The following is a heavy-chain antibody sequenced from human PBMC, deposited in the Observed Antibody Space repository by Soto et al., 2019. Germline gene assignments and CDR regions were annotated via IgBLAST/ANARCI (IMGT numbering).Heavy chain of an antibody. Sequence: ASVKVSCKASGGTFSSYSFSWVRQAPGQGLEWIGGIMPVFGAANYAEKFQGRLTITADRSTSTVSLKLRSVTAADTAVYYCAREMYSSGYSPFDHWGQGTVVTVSS. CDR1: GGTFSSYS. CDR3: AREMYSSGYSPFDH. V-gene: IGHV1-69*06. D-gene: IGHD3-22*01. J-gene: IGHJ4*02. CDR2: IMPVFGAA.